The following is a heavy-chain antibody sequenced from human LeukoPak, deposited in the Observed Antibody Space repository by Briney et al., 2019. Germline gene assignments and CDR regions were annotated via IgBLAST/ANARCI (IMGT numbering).Heavy chain of an antibody. CDR3: ARDYCSSTSCYGAEYFQH. D-gene: IGHD2-2*01. Sequence: GSSVKVSCKASGGTFSSYAISWVRQAPGQGLEWMGGIIPIFGTANYAQKFQGRVTITADESTSTAYMELSSLRSEDTAVYYCARDYCSSTSCYGAEYFQHWGQGTLVTVSS. CDR2: IIPIFGTA. CDR1: GGTFSSYA. J-gene: IGHJ1*01. V-gene: IGHV1-69*01.